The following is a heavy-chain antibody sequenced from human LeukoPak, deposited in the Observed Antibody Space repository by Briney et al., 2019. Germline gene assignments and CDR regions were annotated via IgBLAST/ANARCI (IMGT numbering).Heavy chain of an antibody. Sequence: SQTLSLTCTVSGGSISSGGYYWSWIRQHPGKGLEWIGYIYYSGSTYYNPSLKSRVTMSVDTSKNQFSLKLSSVTAADTAVYYCARDSVGQQLAPARYYYYMDVWGKGTTVTVSS. CDR3: ARDSVGQQLAPARYYYYMDV. D-gene: IGHD6-13*01. CDR2: IYYSGST. V-gene: IGHV4-31*03. CDR1: GGSISSGGYY. J-gene: IGHJ6*03.